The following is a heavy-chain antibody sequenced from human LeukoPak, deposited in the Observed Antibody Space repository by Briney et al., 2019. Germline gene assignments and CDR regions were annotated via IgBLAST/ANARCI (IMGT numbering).Heavy chain of an antibody. CDR3: ATALQRYYYYGMDV. D-gene: IGHD1-1*01. V-gene: IGHV1-24*01. J-gene: IGHJ6*02. CDR1: GYTLTELS. CDR2: FDPEDGET. Sequence: ASVRVSCKVSGYTLTELSMHWVRQAPGKGLEWMGGFDPEDGETIYAQKFQGRVTMTEDTSTDTAYMGLSSLRSEDTAVYYCATALQRYYYYGMDVWGQGTTVTVSS.